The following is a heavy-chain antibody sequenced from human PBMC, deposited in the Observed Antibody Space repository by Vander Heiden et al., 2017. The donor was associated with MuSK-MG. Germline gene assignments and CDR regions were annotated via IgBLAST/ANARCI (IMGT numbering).Heavy chain of an antibody. CDR3: AKTAGARWADPFDV. Sequence: EVQLLESGGGVVQPGESLRLCCAASGITFSNYAMGRGAPAPGKGLEWVSAICVRAAVTYDADSVKGRFTISRDNPQNTLCLQMNTLRVEDTAVYYCAKTAGARWADPFDVWGQGTMVTVSS. D-gene: IGHD1-26*01. V-gene: IGHV3-23*01. CDR2: ICVRAAVT. J-gene: IGHJ3*01. CDR1: GITFSNYA.